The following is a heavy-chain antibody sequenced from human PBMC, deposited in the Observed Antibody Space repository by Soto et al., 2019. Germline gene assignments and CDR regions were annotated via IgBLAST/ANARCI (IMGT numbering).Heavy chain of an antibody. CDR2: ISGSGDST. J-gene: IGHJ4*02. Sequence: EVQLLEAGGDLVQPGGSLRLSCAASGFTFINYAMNWVRQAPGKGLEWVSAISGSGDSTYYADSVKGRFTISRDNSKNGLYLQMNSLRADDTAVYYCAKGAGSDSGRYWGQGTLVTVSS. CDR1: GFTFINYA. CDR3: AKGAGSDSGRY. D-gene: IGHD3-10*01. V-gene: IGHV3-23*01.